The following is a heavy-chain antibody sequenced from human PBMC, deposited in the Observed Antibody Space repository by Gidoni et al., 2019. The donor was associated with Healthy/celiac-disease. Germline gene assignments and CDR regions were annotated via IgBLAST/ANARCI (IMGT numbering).Heavy chain of an antibody. V-gene: IGHV3-21*01. Sequence: EVQLVESGGGLVKPGGSLRLSCAASGFTFSRYSMNWVRQAPGKGLEWVSSISSGSSYIYYADSVKGRFTISRDNAKNSLYLQMNSLRAEDTAVYYCAREGSIVVVPAAPDYWGQGTLVTVAS. CDR3: AREGSIVVVPAAPDY. CDR1: GFTFSRYS. D-gene: IGHD2-2*01. CDR2: ISSGSSYI. J-gene: IGHJ4*02.